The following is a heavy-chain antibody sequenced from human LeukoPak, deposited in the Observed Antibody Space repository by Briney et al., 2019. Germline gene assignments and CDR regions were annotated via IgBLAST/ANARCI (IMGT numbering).Heavy chain of an antibody. CDR1: GFTFSSYD. Sequence: GGSLRLSCAASGFTFSSYDMTWVRQAPGRGLEWVSLISWDGGSTYYADSVKGRFTISRDNSKNSLYLQMNSLRAEDTALYYCAKDGGGQILTGYYYYMDVWGKGTTVTVSS. V-gene: IGHV3-43D*03. D-gene: IGHD4-23*01. J-gene: IGHJ6*03. CDR3: AKDGGGQILTGYYYYMDV. CDR2: ISWDGGST.